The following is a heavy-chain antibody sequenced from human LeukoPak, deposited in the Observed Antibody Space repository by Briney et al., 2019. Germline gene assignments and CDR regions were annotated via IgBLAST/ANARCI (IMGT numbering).Heavy chain of an antibody. V-gene: IGHV3-53*01. D-gene: IGHD3-22*01. CDR2: IYSGGST. CDR1: GFTFSSYS. J-gene: IGHJ4*02. Sequence: GGSLRLSCAASGFTFSSYSMNWVRQAPGKGLEWVSVIYSGGSTYYADSVKGRFTISRDNSRNTLYLQMNSLRVEDTAVYYCARDSKPYYYDLWGQGALVTVSS. CDR3: ARDSKPYYYDL.